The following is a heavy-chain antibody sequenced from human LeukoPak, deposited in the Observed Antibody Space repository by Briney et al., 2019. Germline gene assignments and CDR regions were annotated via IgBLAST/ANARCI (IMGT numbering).Heavy chain of an antibody. CDR1: RGSFSGYY. CDR2: IHHSGST. V-gene: IGHV4-34*01. D-gene: IGHD3-22*01. CDR3: AREGDSSVYYDY. J-gene: IGHJ4*02. Sequence: SETLSLTCAVYRGSFSGYYWSWIRQPPGKGLEWIGEIHHSGSTNYNPSLKSRVTISVDTSKNQFSLKLSSVTAADTAVYYCAREGDSSVYYDYWGQGTLATVSS.